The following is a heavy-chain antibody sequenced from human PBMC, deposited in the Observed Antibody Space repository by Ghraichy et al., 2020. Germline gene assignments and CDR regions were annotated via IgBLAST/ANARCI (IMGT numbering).Heavy chain of an antibody. CDR2: IYSGGST. D-gene: IGHD6-13*01. Sequence: GGSLRLSCAASGFTVSSNYMSWVRQAPGKGLEWVSVIYSGGSTYYADSVKGRFTISRDNSKNTLYLQMNSLRAEDTAVYYCARLAAAGTDFYYYYYMDVWGKGTTVTVSS. CDR1: GFTVSSNY. J-gene: IGHJ6*03. CDR3: ARLAAAGTDFYYYYYMDV. V-gene: IGHV3-53*01.